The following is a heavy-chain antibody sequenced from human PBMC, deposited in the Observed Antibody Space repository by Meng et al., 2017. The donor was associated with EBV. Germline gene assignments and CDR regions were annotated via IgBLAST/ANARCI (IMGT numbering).Heavy chain of an antibody. V-gene: IGHV1-69*01. Sequence: VQVVQSGAGGKKPGSVGNGPCKTSGGTFRSDAVSGVRQAPGQGLEWMGGLIPMSDAPYYAQKFQDRVTITADESTSTHYMDLSGLRSEDTAVYYCASESGRGFTPDYWGQGTLVTVSS. D-gene: IGHD3-10*01. CDR2: LIPMSDAP. CDR1: GGTFRSDA. CDR3: ASESGRGFTPDY. J-gene: IGHJ4*02.